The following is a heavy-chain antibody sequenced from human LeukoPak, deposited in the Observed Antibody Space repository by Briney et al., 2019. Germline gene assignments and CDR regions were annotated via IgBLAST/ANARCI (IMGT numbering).Heavy chain of an antibody. J-gene: IGHJ6*02. CDR2: IDHAGTT. V-gene: IGHV3-53*04. Sequence: GESLRLSCAASGSSITYNHMTWVRQAPGEGLEWVSLIDHAGTTYYADSLKGRFTISRHTSNNTLFLQMKSLRPEDTAVYYCARTSYYYDMDVWGQGTTVIVSS. CDR3: ARTSYYYDMDV. CDR1: GSSITYNH.